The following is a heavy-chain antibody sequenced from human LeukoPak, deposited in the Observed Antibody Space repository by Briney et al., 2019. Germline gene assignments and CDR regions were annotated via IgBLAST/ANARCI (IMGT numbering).Heavy chain of an antibody. Sequence: ASVKVSCKASGYTFTSYGISWVRQAPGQGLEWMGWMNPNSGNTGYAQKFQERVTITRDMSTSTAYMELSSLRSEDTAVYYCAADIRPPSSGWYEVYYFDYWGQGTLVTVSS. CDR2: MNPNSGNT. J-gene: IGHJ4*02. V-gene: IGHV1-8*03. CDR1: GYTFTSYG. CDR3: AADIRPPSSGWYEVYYFDY. D-gene: IGHD6-19*01.